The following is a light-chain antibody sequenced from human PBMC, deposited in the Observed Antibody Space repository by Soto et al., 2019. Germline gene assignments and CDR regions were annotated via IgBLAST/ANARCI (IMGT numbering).Light chain of an antibody. J-gene: IGKJ1*01. V-gene: IGKV3-15*01. CDR2: GAT. Sequence: EFVFTQSPCTLSLSPGQRATLSCRASQSISSNLAWYQQKPGQAPRLLIHGATTRATGIPARFSGSGSGTEFTLTISSLQSEDFAVYYCQQYNNWPWTFGQGTKVDIK. CDR3: QQYNNWPWT. CDR1: QSISSN.